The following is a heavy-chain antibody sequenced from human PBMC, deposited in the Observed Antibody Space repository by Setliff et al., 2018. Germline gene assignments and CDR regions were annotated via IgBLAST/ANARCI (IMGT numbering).Heavy chain of an antibody. J-gene: IGHJ4*02. Sequence: GGSLRLSCAASGFNLGSYWMHWVRQAPGKGLVWVSRMNSDGGTTDYADYAKGRLTLSRDNAKNTLYLQMKSLRVEDTAVYFCTRDELETFRYWGRGTLVTVSS. D-gene: IGHD3-3*01. V-gene: IGHV3-74*01. CDR2: MNSDGGTT. CDR1: GFNLGSYW. CDR3: TRDELETFRY.